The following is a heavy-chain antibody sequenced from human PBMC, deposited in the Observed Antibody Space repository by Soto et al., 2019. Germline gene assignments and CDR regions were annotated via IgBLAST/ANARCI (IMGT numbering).Heavy chain of an antibody. J-gene: IGHJ6*02. CDR2: FDPEDGET. D-gene: IGHD3-3*01. CDR1: GYTLTELS. V-gene: IGHV1-24*01. CDR3: ATDLAAWSGLDYYYGMDV. Sequence: ASVKVSCKVSGYTLTELSMHWVRQAPGKGLEWMGGFDPEDGETIYAQKFQGRVTMTEDTSTDTAYMELSSLRSEDTAVYYCATDLAAWSGLDYYYGMDVWGQGTTVTVSS.